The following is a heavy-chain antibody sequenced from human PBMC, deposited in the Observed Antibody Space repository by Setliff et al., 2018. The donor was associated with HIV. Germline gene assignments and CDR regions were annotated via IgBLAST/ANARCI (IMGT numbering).Heavy chain of an antibody. CDR2: ISGSAEDI. CDR1: GFTLSRYS. J-gene: IGHJ4*02. V-gene: IGHV3-23*01. D-gene: IGHD6-13*01. Sequence: GGSLRLSCAASGFTLSRYSMNWVRQAPGKGLEWVSAISGSAEDIYYADSVKGRFTISRDNSKNTLYLQMNSLRAEDTAVYYCAKGGSSSWYMFDYWGQGTLVTVSS. CDR3: AKGGSSSWYMFDY.